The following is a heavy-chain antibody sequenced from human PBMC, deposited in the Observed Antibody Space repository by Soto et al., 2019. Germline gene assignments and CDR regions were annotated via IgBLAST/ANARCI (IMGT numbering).Heavy chain of an antibody. V-gene: IGHV4-31*03. J-gene: IGHJ6*02. D-gene: IGHD6-13*01. Sequence: SETLSLTCTVSGGSISSGGYYWSWIRQHPGKGLEWIGYIYYSGSTYYNPSLKSRVTISVYTSKNQFSLKLSSVTAADTAVYYCVKSPWQQLVPKDYYYGMDVWGQGTTVTVSS. CDR1: GGSISSGGYY. CDR3: VKSPWQQLVPKDYYYGMDV. CDR2: IYYSGST.